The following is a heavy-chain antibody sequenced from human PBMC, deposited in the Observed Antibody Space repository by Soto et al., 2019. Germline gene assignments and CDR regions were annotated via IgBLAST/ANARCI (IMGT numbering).Heavy chain of an antibody. V-gene: IGHV6-1*01. CDR3: ARDENWNPKLKHGGFDP. CDR2: TYYRSKWYN. Sequence: PSQTLSLTCAISGDSVSSNSAAWNWIRQSPSRGLEWLGRTYYRSKWYNDYAVSVKSRITINPDTSKSQFSLQLNSVTPEDTAVYYCARDENWNPKLKHGGFDPWGQGTLVTVSS. CDR1: GDSVSSNSAA. J-gene: IGHJ5*02. D-gene: IGHD1-1*01.